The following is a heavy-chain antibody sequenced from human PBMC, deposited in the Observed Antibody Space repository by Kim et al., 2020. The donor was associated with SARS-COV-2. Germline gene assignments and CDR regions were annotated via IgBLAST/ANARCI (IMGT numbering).Heavy chain of an antibody. CDR3: SRQGIVATMSFAY. D-gene: IGHD5-12*01. Sequence: GESLKISCKGSGYSFTSYWIGWVRQMPGKGLEWMGIIYPGDSETRYSPSFQGQVTISADKPLTTSYLQWSSLKASDTAMYYCSRQGIVATMSFAYWGQGTLVTVSS. CDR1: GYSFTSYW. J-gene: IGHJ4*02. CDR2: IYPGDSET. V-gene: IGHV5-51*01.